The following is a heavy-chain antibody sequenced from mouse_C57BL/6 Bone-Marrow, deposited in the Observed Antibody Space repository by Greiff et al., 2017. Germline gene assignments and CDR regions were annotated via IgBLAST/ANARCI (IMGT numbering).Heavy chain of an antibody. CDR1: GYTFTSYW. D-gene: IGHD4-1*01. Sequence: VQLQQPGAELVMPGASVKLSCKASGYTFTSYWMHWVKQRPGQGLEWIGEFDPSDSYTNYNQKFKGKSTLTVDKSSSTAYVQLSSLTSEDSAVYYCGRRIGSNWAWFAYWGQGTLVTVSA. CDR3: GRRIGSNWAWFAY. V-gene: IGHV1-69*01. CDR2: FDPSDSYT. J-gene: IGHJ3*01.